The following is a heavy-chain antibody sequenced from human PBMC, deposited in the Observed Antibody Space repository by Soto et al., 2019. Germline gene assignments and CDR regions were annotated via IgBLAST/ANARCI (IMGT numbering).Heavy chain of an antibody. CDR1: GGSISSYY. V-gene: IGHV4-59*01. Sequence: SETLSLTCTVSGGSISSYYWSWIRQPPGKGLEWIGYIYYSGSTNYNPSLKSRVTISVDTSKNQFSPKLSSVTAADTAVYYCASGAVIGWFDPWGQGTLVTVSS. CDR3: ASGAVIGWFDP. J-gene: IGHJ5*02. CDR2: IYYSGST. D-gene: IGHD3-16*01.